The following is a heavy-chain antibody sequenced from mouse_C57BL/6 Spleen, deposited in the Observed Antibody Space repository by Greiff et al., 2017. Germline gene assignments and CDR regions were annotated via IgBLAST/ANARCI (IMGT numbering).Heavy chain of an antibody. D-gene: IGHD2-1*01. CDR3: ARSRAYGNPAMDY. CDR2: IDPSDSDT. Sequence: QVQLKQPGAELVRPGSSVTLSCKASGYTFTSYWMHWVKQRPIQGLEWIGNIDPSDSDTHYNQKFKDKATLTVDKSSSTAYMQLSSLTSEDSAVYYCARSRAYGNPAMDYWGQGTSVTVSS. J-gene: IGHJ4*01. CDR1: GYTFTSYW. V-gene: IGHV1-52*01.